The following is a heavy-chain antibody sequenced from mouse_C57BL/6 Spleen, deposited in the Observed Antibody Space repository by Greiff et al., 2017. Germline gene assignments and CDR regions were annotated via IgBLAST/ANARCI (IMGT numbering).Heavy chain of an antibody. CDR1: GYTFTSYT. CDR3: ARYVTTVIGDAMDY. J-gene: IGHJ4*01. D-gene: IGHD1-1*01. Sequence: QVQLQQSGAELARPGASVKMSCKASGYTFTSYTMHWVKQRPGQGLEWIGYINPSGGYTKDNKKFKDKATLTADNSSSTAYMLLSSLTSEDSAVNYCARYVTTVIGDAMDYWGQGTSVTVSS. CDR2: INPSGGYT. V-gene: IGHV1-4*01.